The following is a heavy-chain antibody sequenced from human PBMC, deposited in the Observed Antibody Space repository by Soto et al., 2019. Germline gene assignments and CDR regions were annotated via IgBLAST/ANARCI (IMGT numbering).Heavy chain of an antibody. D-gene: IGHD6-13*01. CDR2: ISSNSGTI. V-gene: IGHV3-48*01. CDR1: GFTFRSYS. J-gene: IGHJ6*02. Sequence: GGSLRLSCAASGFTFRSYSMNWVRQAPGKGLEWVPYISSNSGTIYYADSVNGRFTVSRDDSKNSFFLQMNGLQTEDTAVYYCTRGSSRFQDPFYYYALDVWGQGTTVTSP. CDR3: TRGSSRFQDPFYYYALDV.